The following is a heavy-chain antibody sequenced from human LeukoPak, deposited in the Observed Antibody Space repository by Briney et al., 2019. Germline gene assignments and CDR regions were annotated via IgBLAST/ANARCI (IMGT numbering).Heavy chain of an antibody. CDR1: GGTFSSYA. Sequence: SVKVSCKASGGTFSSYAISWVRQAPGQGLEWMGGIILIFGTANYAQKFQGRVTITADESTSTAYMELSSLRSEDTAVYYCARDLGCSGGSCYSPSFWFDPWGQGTLVTVSS. CDR3: ARDLGCSGGSCYSPSFWFDP. CDR2: IILIFGTA. J-gene: IGHJ5*02. D-gene: IGHD2-15*01. V-gene: IGHV1-69*01.